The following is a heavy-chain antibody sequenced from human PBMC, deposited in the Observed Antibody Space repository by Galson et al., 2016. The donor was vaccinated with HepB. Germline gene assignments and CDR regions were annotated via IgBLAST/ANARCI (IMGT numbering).Heavy chain of an antibody. CDR1: GDSVSSNSAA. V-gene: IGHV6-1*01. Sequence: CAISGDSVSSNSAAWTWIRQSPLRGLEWLGRTYYRSKWYNDYAVSVKSRISIHPDTSKNQFSLQLNPVTPEDTAAYYCARVRCSTYRCQNWFDPWGKGTLVTVSS. J-gene: IGHJ5*02. CDR2: TYYRSKWYN. D-gene: IGHD2-2*01. CDR3: ARVRCSTYRCQNWFDP.